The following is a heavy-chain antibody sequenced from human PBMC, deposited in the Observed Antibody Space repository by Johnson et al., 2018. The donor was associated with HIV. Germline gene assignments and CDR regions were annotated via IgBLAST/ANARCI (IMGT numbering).Heavy chain of an antibody. D-gene: IGHD3-16*01. V-gene: IGHV3-11*04. J-gene: IGHJ3*02. CDR2: ISPSGTVV. CDR3: ARGGSDAFDI. Sequence: VQLVESGGGLVKPGGSLRLSCAASGFTFSDYYMSWIRQAPGKGLEWISYISPSGTVVYYADSVKGRFTISRDNAKKSLYVQMKSLRAADTALYYCARGGSDAFDIWGQGTMVTVSS. CDR1: GFTFSDYY.